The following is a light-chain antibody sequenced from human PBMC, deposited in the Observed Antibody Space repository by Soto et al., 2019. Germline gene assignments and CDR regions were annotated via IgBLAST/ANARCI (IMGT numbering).Light chain of an antibody. Sequence: DIVMTQSPDSLAVSLGERATINCKSSQRVLYSSNNKNYLAWYQQKPGQPPKLLIYWASTRESGVPDRFSGSGSGTDCTLNINDLQAEDVAVYYCQQYYDTPLTFGGGTKVEIK. CDR2: WAS. J-gene: IGKJ4*02. CDR1: QRVLYSSNNKNY. V-gene: IGKV4-1*01. CDR3: QQYYDTPLT.